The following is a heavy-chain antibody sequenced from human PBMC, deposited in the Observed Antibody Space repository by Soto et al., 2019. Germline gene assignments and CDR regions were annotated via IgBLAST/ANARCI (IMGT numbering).Heavy chain of an antibody. V-gene: IGHV1-18*01. Sequence: QVQLVQSGAEVKKPGASVKVSCKASGYTFTSYGISWVRQAPGQGLEWLGWISAYNGNTNYAQKLQGRVTMTTDTSTSTAYMELRSLRSADTALYYCARDFGVVPAAIRSMDVWGKGTTVTVSS. CDR2: ISAYNGNT. J-gene: IGHJ6*03. CDR3: ARDFGVVPAAIRSMDV. D-gene: IGHD2-2*01. CDR1: GYTFTSYG.